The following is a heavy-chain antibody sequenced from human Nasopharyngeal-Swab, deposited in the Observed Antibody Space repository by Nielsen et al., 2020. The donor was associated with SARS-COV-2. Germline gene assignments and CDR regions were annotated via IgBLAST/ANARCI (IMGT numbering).Heavy chain of an antibody. V-gene: IGHV4-39*01. J-gene: IGHJ4*02. D-gene: IGHD3-9*01. Sequence: WIRQPPGQGLEWIGSIYYSGSTYYNPSLKSRVTISVDTSKNQFSLKLSSVTAADTAVYYCARLPHDILTGYFADYWGQGTLVTVSS. CDR2: IYYSGST. CDR3: ARLPHDILTGYFADY.